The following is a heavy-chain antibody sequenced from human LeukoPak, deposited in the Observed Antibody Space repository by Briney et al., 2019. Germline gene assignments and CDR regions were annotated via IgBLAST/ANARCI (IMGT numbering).Heavy chain of an antibody. V-gene: IGHV3-30*03. J-gene: IGHJ6*04. CDR3: ATLVVPTSLNYYYYGMYV. D-gene: IGHD2-2*01. CDR1: GFTFRSYG. Sequence: GRSLRLSCAASGFTFRSYGMHWVRQAPGKGLEWVAVISYDGSNKYYADSVKGRFTISRDNSKNTLYLQMNSLRAEDTAVYYCATLVVPTSLNYYYYGMYVWGKGTTVTVSS. CDR2: ISYDGSNK.